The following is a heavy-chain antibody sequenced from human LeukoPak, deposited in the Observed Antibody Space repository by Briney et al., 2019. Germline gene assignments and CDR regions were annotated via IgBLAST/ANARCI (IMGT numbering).Heavy chain of an antibody. CDR2: IYYIGST. CDR1: GGSTNTYY. CDR3: ASKSSDHGELRFDY. D-gene: IGHD4-17*01. Sequence: PSETLSLICTISGGSTNTYYWSWIRQPPGKGLEGIGYIYYIGSTNYSPSLKSRATISVDTSKNQFSLKLSSVTAADTAVYYCASKSSDHGELRFDYWGQGALVTVSS. V-gene: IGHV4-59*01. J-gene: IGHJ4*02.